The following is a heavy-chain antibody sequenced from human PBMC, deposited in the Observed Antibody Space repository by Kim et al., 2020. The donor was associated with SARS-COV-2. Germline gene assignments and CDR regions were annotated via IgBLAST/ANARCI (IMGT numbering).Heavy chain of an antibody. CDR1: GGSFSGYY. D-gene: IGHD3-10*01. CDR3: ARGWVRGFDY. Sequence: SETLSLTCAVYGGSFSGYYWSWIRQPPGKGLEWIGEINHSGSTNYNPSLKSRVTISVDTSKNQFSLKLSSVTAAYTAVYYCARGWVRGFDYWGQGTLVTVSS. CDR2: INHSGST. V-gene: IGHV4-34*01. J-gene: IGHJ4*02.